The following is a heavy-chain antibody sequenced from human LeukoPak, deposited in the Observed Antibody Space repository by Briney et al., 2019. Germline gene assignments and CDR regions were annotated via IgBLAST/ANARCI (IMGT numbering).Heavy chain of an antibody. D-gene: IGHD6-13*01. CDR3: ARQESGSSWSIDY. CDR1: GYSFTSYG. J-gene: IGHJ4*02. V-gene: IGHV5-51*01. CDR2: IYPGDSDT. Sequence: GESLKISCKGSGYSFTSYGIGWVRQMPGKGLGWMGIIYPGDSDTRYSPSFQGQVTISADKSISTAYLQWSSLKASDTAMYYCARQESGSSWSIDYWGQGTLVTVSS.